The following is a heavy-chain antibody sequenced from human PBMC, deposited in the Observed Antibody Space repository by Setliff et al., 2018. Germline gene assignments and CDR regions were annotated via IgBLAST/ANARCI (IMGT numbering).Heavy chain of an antibody. CDR2: IKQDGSVK. Sequence: GGSLRLSCAASGFTFSSYWMNWVRQAPGKGLEWVANIKQDGSVKNYVDSVKGRFSISRDNAKNSLYLRMNSLRAEDTAVYYCARDGQSPLVEYYFDYWGQGTQVTVSS. CDR3: ARDGQSPLVEYYFDY. J-gene: IGHJ4*02. V-gene: IGHV3-7*01. CDR1: GFTFSSYW.